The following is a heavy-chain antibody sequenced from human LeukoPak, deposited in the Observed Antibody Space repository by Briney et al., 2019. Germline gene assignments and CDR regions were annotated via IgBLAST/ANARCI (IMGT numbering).Heavy chain of an antibody. CDR1: GYSISSGYY. J-gene: IGHJ4*02. V-gene: IGHV4-38-2*02. D-gene: IGHD3-9*01. CDR2: IHHSGRT. Sequence: SETLSLTCTVSGYSISSGYYWGWIRQPPGKGLEWIGNIHHSGRTYYNPSLNSRVTISVDTSKNQFSLKLSSVTAADTAVYYCARDHLTGYTPTDNWGQGTLVTVSS. CDR3: ARDHLTGYTPTDN.